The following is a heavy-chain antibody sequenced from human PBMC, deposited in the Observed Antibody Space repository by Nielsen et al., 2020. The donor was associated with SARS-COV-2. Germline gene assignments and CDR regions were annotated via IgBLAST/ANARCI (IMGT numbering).Heavy chain of an antibody. CDR3: ARSPCHRSSWYGMDV. CDR1: GFSFNTYS. CDR2: ISGGSATI. J-gene: IGHJ6*02. Sequence: GESLKISCVASGFSFNTYSMNWVRQAPGKGLEWVSYISGGSATIYYADSVKGRFTISRDNVKNSLYLQLSSLSAEDTAVYYCARSPCHRSSWYGMDVWGQGTTVTVSS. D-gene: IGHD6-13*01. V-gene: IGHV3-48*01.